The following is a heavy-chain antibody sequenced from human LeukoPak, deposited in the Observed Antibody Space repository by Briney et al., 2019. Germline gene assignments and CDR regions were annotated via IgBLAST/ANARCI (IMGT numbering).Heavy chain of an antibody. CDR2: IYSGGST. CDR1: GFTVSSNY. CDR3: ARGYSSGWFYFDY. J-gene: IGHJ4*02. Sequence: PGGSLRLSCAASGFTVSSNYMSWVRQAPGKGLEWVSVIYSGGSTYYADSVKGRFTISRDNSKNTLYLQMNSLRAEDTAVYYCARGYSSGWFYFDYWGQGTLVTVFS. V-gene: IGHV3-53*01. D-gene: IGHD6-19*01.